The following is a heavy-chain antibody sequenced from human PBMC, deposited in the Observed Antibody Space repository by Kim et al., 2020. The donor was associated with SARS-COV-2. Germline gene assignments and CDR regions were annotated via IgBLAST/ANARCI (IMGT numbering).Heavy chain of an antibody. D-gene: IGHD6-19*01. Sequence: ASVKVSCKASGYTFTSYYMHWVRQAPGQGLEWMGIINPSGGSTSYAQKFQGRVTMTRDTSTSTVYMELSSLRSEDTAVYYCARGVPIAVAGYYFDYWGQGTLVTVSS. CDR1: GYTFTSYY. CDR2: INPSGGST. V-gene: IGHV1-46*01. CDR3: ARGVPIAVAGYYFDY. J-gene: IGHJ4*02.